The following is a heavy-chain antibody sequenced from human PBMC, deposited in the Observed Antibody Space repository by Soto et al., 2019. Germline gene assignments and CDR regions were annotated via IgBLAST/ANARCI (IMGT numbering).Heavy chain of an antibody. CDR2: IWDDGRDK. Sequence: QVQLLESGGGVVQSGTSLRLSCVASGFTLSSHGMHWVRQAPGKGLEWVSFIWDDGRDKYYAVSVEGRFLISRDNSKNTMNLQVKSLRPEDTALYYCVRGATTTGWFDAFDLWGRGTMVTVSS. V-gene: IGHV3-33*03. J-gene: IGHJ3*01. CDR1: GFTLSSHG. CDR3: VRGATTTGWFDAFDL. D-gene: IGHD6-19*01.